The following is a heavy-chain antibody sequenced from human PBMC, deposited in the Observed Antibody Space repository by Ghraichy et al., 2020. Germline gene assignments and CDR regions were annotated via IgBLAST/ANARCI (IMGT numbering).Heavy chain of an antibody. CDR1: GDTFTAYY. Sequence: ASVKVSCKASGDTFTAYYIHWVRQAPGQGLEWLGWINPNSGGTNYALKFQDRVTMTRDTSISTAYMELSRLMSDDTAIYYCVRDNDAGVASPFDSWGQGTLVTVSS. V-gene: IGHV1-2*02. J-gene: IGHJ4*02. CDR2: INPNSGGT. CDR3: VRDNDAGVASPFDS. D-gene: IGHD2-21*01.